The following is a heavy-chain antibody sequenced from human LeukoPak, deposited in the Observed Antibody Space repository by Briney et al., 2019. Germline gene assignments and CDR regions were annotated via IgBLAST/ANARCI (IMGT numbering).Heavy chain of an antibody. CDR1: GFTFSSYA. CDR2: ISGSGDST. D-gene: IGHD2-15*01. V-gene: IGHV3-23*01. CDR3: AKGGIVVVIAGDAFDI. Sequence: GGSLRLSCTASGFTFSSYAMSWVRQAPGKGLEWVSVISGSGDSTYYADSVKGRFTISRDNSKNTLYLQMNSLRAEDTAVYYCAKGGIVVVIAGDAFDIWGQGTTVTVSS. J-gene: IGHJ3*02.